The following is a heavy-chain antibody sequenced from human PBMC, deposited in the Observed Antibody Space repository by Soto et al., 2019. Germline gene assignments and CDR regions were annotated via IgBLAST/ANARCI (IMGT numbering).Heavy chain of an antibody. D-gene: IGHD6-19*01. V-gene: IGHV1-18*01. CDR1: GYTFTSYG. CDR2: ISAYNGNT. Sequence: GASVKVSCKASGYTFTSYGISWVRKAPGQGLEWMGWISAYNGNTNYAQKLQGRVTMTTDTYTSTAYMELRSLRTDDTAVYFCVRTISSGWYYVGMIFVYWGQGTLVTVSS. CDR3: VRTISSGWYYVGMIFVY. J-gene: IGHJ4*02.